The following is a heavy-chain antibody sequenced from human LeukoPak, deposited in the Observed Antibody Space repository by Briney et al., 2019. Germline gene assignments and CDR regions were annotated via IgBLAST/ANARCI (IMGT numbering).Heavy chain of an antibody. D-gene: IGHD6-6*01. CDR2: IYYSGST. J-gene: IGHJ3*02. CDR3: ARDPSIAARPDWGWYAFDI. CDR1: GGSISSSSYY. V-gene: IGHV4-39*07. Sequence: SETLSLTCTVSGGSISSSSYYWGWIRQPPGKGLEWIGSIYYSGSTYYNPSLKSRVTISVDTSKNQFSLKLSSVTAADTAVYYCARDPSIAARPDWGWYAFDIWGQGTMVTVSS.